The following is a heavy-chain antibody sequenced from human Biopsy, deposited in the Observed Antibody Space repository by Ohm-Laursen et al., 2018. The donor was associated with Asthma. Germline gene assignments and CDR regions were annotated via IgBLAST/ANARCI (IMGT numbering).Heavy chain of an antibody. CDR2: IMTVFGTT. D-gene: IGHD6-19*01. Sequence: SVKVSCKVPGGTFSNFAISWVRQAPGQGLKWLGGIMTVFGTTNYAQKFQGRVTITADESTSTAYMEVTSLRSEDTAIYYCARCQVGYSSGWSLLLKKIYYSGMDVWGQGTAVTVSS. CDR1: GGTFSNFA. CDR3: ARCQVGYSSGWSLLLKKIYYSGMDV. J-gene: IGHJ6*02. V-gene: IGHV1-69*13.